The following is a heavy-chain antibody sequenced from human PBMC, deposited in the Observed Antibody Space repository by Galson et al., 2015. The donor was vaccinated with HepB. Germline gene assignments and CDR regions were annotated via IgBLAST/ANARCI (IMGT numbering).Heavy chain of an antibody. CDR2: ISAYNGNT. J-gene: IGHJ3*02. CDR1: GYTFTSYG. Sequence: SVKVSCKASGYTFTSYGISWVRQAPGQGLEWMGWISAYNGNTNYAQKLQGRVTMTTDTSTSTAYMELRSLRSDDTAVYYCARGNSASFGELSEDAFDIWGQGTMVTVSS. V-gene: IGHV1-18*04. D-gene: IGHD3-10*01. CDR3: ARGNSASFGELSEDAFDI.